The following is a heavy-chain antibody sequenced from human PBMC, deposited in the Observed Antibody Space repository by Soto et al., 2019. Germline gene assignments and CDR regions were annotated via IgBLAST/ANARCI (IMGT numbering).Heavy chain of an antibody. D-gene: IGHD3-22*01. Sequence: SETLSRTGTVAGGSISSYYWSWIRQPPGKGLEWIGYSYYSGSTNYNPSLKSRVTISVDTSKNQFSLKLSSVTAADTAVYYCARHYYDSSGLDYWGQGTLVTVSS. J-gene: IGHJ4*02. CDR3: ARHYYDSSGLDY. CDR1: GGSISSYY. CDR2: SYYSGST. V-gene: IGHV4-59*01.